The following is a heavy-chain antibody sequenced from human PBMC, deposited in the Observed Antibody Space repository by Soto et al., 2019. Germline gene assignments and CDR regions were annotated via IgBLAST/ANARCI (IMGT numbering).Heavy chain of an antibody. V-gene: IGHV3-23*01. J-gene: IGHJ4*02. CDR2: ISGSGGST. D-gene: IGHD2-2*01. CDR1: GFTFSSYA. Sequence: EVQLLESGGGLVQPGGSLRLSCAASGFTFSSYAMSWVRQAPGKGLEWVSAISGSGGSTYYADSVKGRFTISRDNSKNPADLEKNRLGARDTAVNYWAKGGGGVVVPAAIVDYWGQGTLVTVSS. CDR3: AKGGGGVVVPAAIVDY.